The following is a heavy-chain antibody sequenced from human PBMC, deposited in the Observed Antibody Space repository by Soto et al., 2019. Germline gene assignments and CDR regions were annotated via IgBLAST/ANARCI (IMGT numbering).Heavy chain of an antibody. J-gene: IGHJ5*02. D-gene: IGHD2-2*02. Sequence: PVGSLRLSCAASGFTFSSYAMSWVRQAPVKVLEWVSTISAGGDYTYYADSVKGRFTISRDNSKNTVYLQMNSLRAEDTAVYYCANGYCRGPTCYTEHYNWFDPWGQGTLVTVSS. CDR2: ISAGGDYT. V-gene: IGHV3-23*01. CDR1: GFTFSSYA. CDR3: ANGYCRGPTCYTEHYNWFDP.